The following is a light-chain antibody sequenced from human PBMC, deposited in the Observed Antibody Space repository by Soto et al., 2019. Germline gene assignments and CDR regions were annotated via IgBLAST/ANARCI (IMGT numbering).Light chain of an antibody. CDR3: QMRDSAHALT. V-gene: IGKV1-27*01. J-gene: IGKJ4*01. Sequence: DIQMTQSPSSLSASVGDRVTITCRASQDIRKYLAWYQQKAGKVPQVLIYGASTLQSGVPSRFSGSGSGTDFPLAIPDLQPEDAATYYCQMRDSAHALTFGGGTKVEIK. CDR2: GAS. CDR1: QDIRKY.